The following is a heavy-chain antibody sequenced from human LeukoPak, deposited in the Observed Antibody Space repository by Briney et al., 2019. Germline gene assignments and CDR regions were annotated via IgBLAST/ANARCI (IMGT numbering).Heavy chain of an antibody. D-gene: IGHD5-12*01. CDR1: GFTFSSYA. V-gene: IGHV3-23*01. Sequence: GGSLRLSCAASGFTFSSYAMSWVRQAPGKGLEWASAISGSGGSTYYADSVKGRFTISRDNSKNTLYLQMNSLRAEDTAVYYCAKDLPSVDIVAMELDYWGQGTLVTVSS. CDR3: AKDLPSVDIVAMELDY. CDR2: ISGSGGST. J-gene: IGHJ4*02.